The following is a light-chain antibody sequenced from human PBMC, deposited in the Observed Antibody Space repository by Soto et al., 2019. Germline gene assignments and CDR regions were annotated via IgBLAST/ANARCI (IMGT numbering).Light chain of an antibody. V-gene: IGLV1-40*01. CDR1: SSNIVAIYD. Sequence: QSVLTQPPSVSGAPGQRVTISCTGSSSNIVAIYDVHWYQQLPGTAPKLLINGNTNRPSGVPDRFSGSKSGTSASLAITGLRDEDEADYYCQSYDSSLGGWVFGGRTKLTVL. J-gene: IGLJ3*02. CDR3: QSYDSSLGGWV. CDR2: GNT.